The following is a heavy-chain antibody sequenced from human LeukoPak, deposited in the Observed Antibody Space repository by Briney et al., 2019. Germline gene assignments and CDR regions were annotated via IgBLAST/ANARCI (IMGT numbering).Heavy chain of an antibody. Sequence: SVKVSCKASGGTLSSYAISWVRQAPGQGLEWMGRIIPILGIANYAQKFQGRVTITADKSTSTAYMELSSLRSEDTAVYYCARAYGSGRGPFDYWGQGTLVTVSS. CDR2: IIPILGIA. CDR1: GGTLSSYA. V-gene: IGHV1-69*04. D-gene: IGHD3-10*01. J-gene: IGHJ4*02. CDR3: ARAYGSGRGPFDY.